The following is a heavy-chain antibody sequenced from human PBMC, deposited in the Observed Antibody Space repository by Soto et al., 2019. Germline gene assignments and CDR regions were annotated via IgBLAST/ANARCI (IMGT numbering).Heavy chain of an antibody. CDR3: ARCPVYYDFWSGPVLTDY. D-gene: IGHD3-3*01. V-gene: IGHV5-51*01. CDR2: ISPEDSNT. CDR1: GYRFTNYW. J-gene: IGHJ4*02. Sequence: PGESLKISCTASGYRFTNYWVGWVRQMPGKGLEWMGVISPEDSNTRYSPSFQGQVTISADKSFTTAYLQWSSLKASDTAMYYCARCPVYYDFWSGPVLTDYWGQGTLVTVSS.